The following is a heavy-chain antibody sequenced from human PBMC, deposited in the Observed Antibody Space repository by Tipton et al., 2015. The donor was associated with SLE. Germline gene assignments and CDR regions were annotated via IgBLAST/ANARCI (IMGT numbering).Heavy chain of an antibody. D-gene: IGHD3-22*01. V-gene: IGHV3-48*04. CDR3: ARARAYHYGMDV. CDR2: ISSSGSTV. Sequence: SLRLSCAASGFTFSSYSMNWVRQAPGKGLEWVSYISSSGSTVYYADSVKGRFTISRDNTKKSLFLQMNSPRAEDTAVYFCARARAYHYGMDVWGQGTTVTVSS. CDR1: GFTFSSYS. J-gene: IGHJ6*02.